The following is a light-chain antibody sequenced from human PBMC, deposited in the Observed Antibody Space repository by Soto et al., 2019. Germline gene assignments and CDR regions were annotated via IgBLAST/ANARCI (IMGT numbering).Light chain of an antibody. V-gene: IGKV3-11*01. J-gene: IGKJ5*01. CDR3: QQRSNWPRGIT. CDR2: DAS. CDR1: QSVSSY. Sequence: EIVLTQSPATLSLSPGERATLSCRASQSVSSYLAWYQQKPGQAPRLLIYDASNRATGIPARLSGSGSGKDFTLTISSLETEDFAVYYCQQRSNWPRGITFGQGTRLEI.